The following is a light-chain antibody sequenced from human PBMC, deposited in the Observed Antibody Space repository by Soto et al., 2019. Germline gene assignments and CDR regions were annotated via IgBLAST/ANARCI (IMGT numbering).Light chain of an antibody. CDR1: SGHSNYA. J-gene: IGLJ2*01. CDR2: LNSDGSH. Sequence: QSVLTQSPSASASLGASVKLTCTLSSGHSNYAIAWHQQQSEKGPRYLMKLNSDGSHSKEDGIPDRFSGSSSGAERYLPISSLQSEDEADYYCQNWGSGIVVFGGGTKLTVL. V-gene: IGLV4-69*01. CDR3: QNWGSGIVV.